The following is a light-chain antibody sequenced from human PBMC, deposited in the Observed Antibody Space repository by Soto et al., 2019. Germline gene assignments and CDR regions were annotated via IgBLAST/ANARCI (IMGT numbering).Light chain of an antibody. CDR2: GAS. CDR1: QSVSSN. CDR3: QQYNSWPLT. V-gene: IGKV3-15*01. J-gene: IGKJ4*01. Sequence: EIVMTQSPATLSVSPGERAPLSCRASQSVSSNLAWYQQKPGQAPRLLIYGASTRATGIPARFSGSGSGTEFTLTISSLQSEDFAVYYCQQYNSWPLTFGGGTKV.